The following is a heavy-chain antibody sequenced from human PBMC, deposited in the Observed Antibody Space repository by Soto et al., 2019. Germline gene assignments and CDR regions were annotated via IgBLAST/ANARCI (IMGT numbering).Heavy chain of an antibody. CDR3: ASSGGGEDY. Sequence: QVQLQESGPGLVKPSGTLSLSCAVSGGSISSSHWWTWVRQPPGKGLEWIGEIYHSGSTNYNPSLKSRVTISVDTHRNQFSLNLSSVTAADTAVYYCASSGGGEDYWGQGILVTVSS. CDR2: IYHSGST. CDR1: GGSISSSHW. D-gene: IGHD3-16*01. J-gene: IGHJ4*02. V-gene: IGHV4-4*02.